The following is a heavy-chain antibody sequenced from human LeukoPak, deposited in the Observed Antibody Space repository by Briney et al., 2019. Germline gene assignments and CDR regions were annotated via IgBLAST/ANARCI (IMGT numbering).Heavy chain of an antibody. J-gene: IGHJ4*02. V-gene: IGHV3-23*01. D-gene: IGHD5-12*01. CDR1: GFTFSSYA. CDR2: ISGSGGST. Sequence: PGGSLKLSCAASGFTFSSYAMSWVRQAPGKGLEWVSAISGSGGSTYYADSVKGRFTISRDNSKNTLYLQMNSLRAEDTAVYYRAKAGGYNPLGYFDYWGQGTLVTVSS. CDR3: AKAGGYNPLGYFDY.